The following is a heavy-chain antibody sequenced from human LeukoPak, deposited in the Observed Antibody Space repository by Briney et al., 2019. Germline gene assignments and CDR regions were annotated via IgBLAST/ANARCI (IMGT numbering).Heavy chain of an antibody. J-gene: IGHJ4*02. CDR2: MNPNSGNT. V-gene: IGHV1-8*01. Sequence: ASVKVSCKASGYTFTSYDINWVRQATGQGLEWMGWMNPNSGNTGYAQKFQGRVTMTRNTSISTAYMELSSLRSEDTAVYYCARGGSRELQYSSSIFDYWGQGTLVIVSS. CDR1: GYTFTSYD. CDR3: ARGGSRELQYSSSIFDY. D-gene: IGHD6-6*01.